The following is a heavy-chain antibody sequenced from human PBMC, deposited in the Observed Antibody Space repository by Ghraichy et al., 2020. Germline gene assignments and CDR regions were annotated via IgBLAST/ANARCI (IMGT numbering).Heavy chain of an antibody. D-gene: IGHD5-18*01. CDR1: GGSISSYY. V-gene: IGHV4-59*01. Sequence: SQTLSLTCTVSGGSISSYYWSWIRQPPGKGLEWIGYIYYSGSTNYNPSLKSRVTISVDTSKNQFSLKLSSVTAADTAVYYCAREGNGYSYGYDPYFDLWGRGTLVTVSS. J-gene: IGHJ2*01. CDR2: IYYSGST. CDR3: AREGNGYSYGYDPYFDL.